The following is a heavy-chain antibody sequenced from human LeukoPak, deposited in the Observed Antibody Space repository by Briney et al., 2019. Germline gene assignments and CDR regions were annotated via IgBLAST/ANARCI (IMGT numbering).Heavy chain of an antibody. CDR3: ARGPGYSSGWYVLSVDY. CDR1: GFTFSSYA. J-gene: IGHJ4*02. CDR2: ISYDGSNK. V-gene: IGHV3-30-3*01. D-gene: IGHD6-19*01. Sequence: GGSLRLSCAASGFTFSSYAMHWVRQAPGKGLEWVAVISYDGSNKYYADSVKGRFTTSRENSKNTLYMQMNSLRAEDTAVYYCARGPGYSSGWYVLSVDYWGQGTLVTVSS.